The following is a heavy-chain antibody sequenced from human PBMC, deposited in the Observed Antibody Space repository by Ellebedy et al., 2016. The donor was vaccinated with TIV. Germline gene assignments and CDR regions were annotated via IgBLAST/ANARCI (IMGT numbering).Heavy chain of an antibody. J-gene: IGHJ4*01. V-gene: IGHV4-39*07. CDR3: VAGPPWDYYDRSAYSD. CDR2: FIYGGST. CDR1: GASISRGDYY. Sequence: SETLSLTCTVSGASISRGDYYWGWIRQPPGKGLEWIGTFIYGGSTYHYPSLRCRVSMPVDTIKNQFSLRVTSVTAADSAVYYCVAGPPWDYYDRSAYSDWGHGTLVSVSS. D-gene: IGHD3-22*01.